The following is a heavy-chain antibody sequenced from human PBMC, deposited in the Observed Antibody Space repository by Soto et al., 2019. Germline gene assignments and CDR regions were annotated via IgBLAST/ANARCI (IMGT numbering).Heavy chain of an antibody. CDR2: TYYRSKWYN. Sequence: SQTLSLTGAISGDSVASNSAVWNWIRQSPSRGLEWLGRTYYRSKWYNDYTVSVKSRITINPDTSKNQFSLQLNSVTPEDTAVYYCARGAYGSGNGHFDYWGQGTLVTVSS. CDR3: ARGAYGSGNGHFDY. V-gene: IGHV6-1*01. CDR1: GDSVASNSAV. J-gene: IGHJ4*02. D-gene: IGHD3-10*01.